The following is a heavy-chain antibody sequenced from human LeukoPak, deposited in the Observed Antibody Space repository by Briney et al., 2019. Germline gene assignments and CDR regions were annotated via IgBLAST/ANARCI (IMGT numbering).Heavy chain of an antibody. CDR1: GFTVSSNY. D-gene: IGHD3-16*01. CDR2: IYSGGST. J-gene: IGHJ4*02. Sequence: GGSLRLSCAASGFTVSSNYMSWVRQAPGKGLEWVSVIYSGGSTYYADSVKGRFTISRDNSKNTLYLQMNTLRAEDTAVYYCAKDLGMITFGGVTFDYWGQGTLVTVSS. V-gene: IGHV3-66*01. CDR3: AKDLGMITFGGVTFDY.